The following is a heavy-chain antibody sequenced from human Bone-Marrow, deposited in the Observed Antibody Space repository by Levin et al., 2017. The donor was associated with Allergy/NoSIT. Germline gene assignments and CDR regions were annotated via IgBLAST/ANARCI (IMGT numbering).Heavy chain of an antibody. CDR1: GGTFSSYA. CDR3: AGANPSASEPGDPGDYYGLDV. J-gene: IGHJ6*04. V-gene: IGHV1-69*13. D-gene: IGHD1-14*01. Sequence: PQASVKVSCKASGGTFSSYAINWVRQAPGQGLEWMGAIIPRFVTPNYAQNFQGRVTMTADESTNTAYMELSSLRSEDTAVYYCAGANPSASEPGDPGDYYGLDVWGEGTTVTVSS. CDR2: IIPRFVTP.